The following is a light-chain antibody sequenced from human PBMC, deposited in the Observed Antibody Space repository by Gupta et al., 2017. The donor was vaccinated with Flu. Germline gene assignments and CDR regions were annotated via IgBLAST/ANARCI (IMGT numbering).Light chain of an antibody. J-gene: IGKJ5*01. CDR3: MQALQTPIT. Sequence: VTPGESASISCRSSQSLLHSNGYNYLDWFLQKPGQSPQPLIYLGSSRAPGVPDRFSGSGSGTDFTLKISRVEAEDVGVYYCMQALQTPITFGQGTRVEI. CDR1: QSLLHSNGYNY. V-gene: IGKV2-28*01. CDR2: LGS.